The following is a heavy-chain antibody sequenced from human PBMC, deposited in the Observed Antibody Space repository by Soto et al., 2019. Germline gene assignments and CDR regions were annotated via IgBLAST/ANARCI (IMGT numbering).Heavy chain of an antibody. D-gene: IGHD4-4*01. CDR1: GYSCTSYW. CDR3: ARRDRGYSNYYYYYYGMDV. Sequence: PGESLKISCKCSGYSCTSYWIGWVRQMPGKGLEWMGIIYPGDSDTRYSPSFQGQVTISADKSISTAYLQWSSLKASDTAMYYCARRDRGYSNYYYYYYGMDVWGQGTTVTVSS. CDR2: IYPGDSDT. V-gene: IGHV5-51*01. J-gene: IGHJ6*02.